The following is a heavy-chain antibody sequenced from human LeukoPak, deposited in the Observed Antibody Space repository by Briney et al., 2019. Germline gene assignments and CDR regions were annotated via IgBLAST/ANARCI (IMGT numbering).Heavy chain of an antibody. CDR2: IKSKTDGGTT. CDR3: TTDRVLVVAPNDY. J-gene: IGHJ4*02. Sequence: GGSLRLSCAASGFTFSNAWMSWVRQAPGKGLEWVGRIKSKTDGGTTDYAAPVKGRFTISRDDSKNTLYLQMNSLKTEDTAVYYCTTDRVLVVAPNDYWGQGTLVTVSS. V-gene: IGHV3-15*01. D-gene: IGHD3-22*01. CDR1: GFTFSNAW.